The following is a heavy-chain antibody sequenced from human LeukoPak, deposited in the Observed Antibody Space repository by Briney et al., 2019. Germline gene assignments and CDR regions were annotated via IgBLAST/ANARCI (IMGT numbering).Heavy chain of an antibody. J-gene: IGHJ3*02. V-gene: IGHV1-18*01. CDR3: AREQPSSTGPFDI. Sequence: ASVKVSCKASGYTFTSYGISWVRQAPGQGLEWMGWISAYNGNTNYAQKFQGRVTITTDESTSTAYMELSSLRSEDTAVYYCAREQPSSTGPFDIWGQGTMVTVSS. CDR2: ISAYNGNT. CDR1: GYTFTSYG. D-gene: IGHD1-1*01.